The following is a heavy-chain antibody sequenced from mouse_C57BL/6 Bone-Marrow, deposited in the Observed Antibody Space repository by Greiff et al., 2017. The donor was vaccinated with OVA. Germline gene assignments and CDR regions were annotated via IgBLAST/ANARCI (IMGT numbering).Heavy chain of an antibody. CDR3: ARPGDYYGSSSAWFAY. V-gene: IGHV5-17*01. Sequence: EVQGVESGGGLVKPGGSLKLSCAASGFTFSDYGMHWVRQAPEKGLEWVAYISSGSSTIYYADTVKGRFTISRDNAKNTLFLQMTSLRSEDTAMYYCARPGDYYGSSSAWFAYWGQGTLVTVSA. CDR2: ISSGSSTI. CDR1: GFTFSDYG. J-gene: IGHJ3*01. D-gene: IGHD1-1*01.